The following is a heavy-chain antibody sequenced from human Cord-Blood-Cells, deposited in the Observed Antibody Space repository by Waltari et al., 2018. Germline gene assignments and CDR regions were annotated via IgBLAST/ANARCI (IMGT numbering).Heavy chain of an antibody. V-gene: IGHV4-39*01. CDR3: ARQYSSSSRYFDY. D-gene: IGHD6-6*01. CDR1: GGSISSSSYY. Sequence: QLQLQESGPGLVKPSETLSLTCTVSGGSISSSSYYWGWIRQPPGKGLEWIGSIYYSGSTYYHPSLKSRVTISVDTSKNQFSLKLSSVTAADTAVYYCARQYSSSSRYFDYWGQGTLVTVSS. CDR2: IYYSGST. J-gene: IGHJ4*02.